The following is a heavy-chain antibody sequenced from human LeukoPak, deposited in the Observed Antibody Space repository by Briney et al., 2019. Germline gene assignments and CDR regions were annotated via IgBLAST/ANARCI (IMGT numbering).Heavy chain of an antibody. D-gene: IGHD2-2*01. CDR3: ARHIVVVPAAITD. J-gene: IGHJ4*02. CDR1: GFTFSSYA. V-gene: IGHV3-23*01. CDR2: ISGSGGST. Sequence: PGGSLTLFCTASGFTFSSYAMSWVRRAPGKGLEWVSAISGSGGSTYYADSVKGRFTISRDNSKNTLYLQMNSLRAEDTAVYYCARHIVVVPAAITDWGQGTLVTVSS.